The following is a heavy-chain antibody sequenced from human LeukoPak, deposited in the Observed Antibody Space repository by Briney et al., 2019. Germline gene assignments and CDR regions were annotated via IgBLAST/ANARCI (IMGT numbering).Heavy chain of an antibody. J-gene: IGHJ5*02. Sequence: GRSLRLSCAASGFTFSSYAMHWVRQAPGKGREWVAVISYDGSNKYYADSVKGRFTISRDNSKNTLYLQMNSLRAEDTAVYYCERDGPTNWFDPWGQGTLVTVSS. CDR3: ERDGPTNWFDP. V-gene: IGHV3-30-3*01. CDR1: GFTFSSYA. CDR2: ISYDGSNK.